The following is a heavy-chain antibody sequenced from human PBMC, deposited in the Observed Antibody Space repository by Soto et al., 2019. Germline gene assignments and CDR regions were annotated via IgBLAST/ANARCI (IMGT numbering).Heavy chain of an antibody. D-gene: IGHD3-10*01. V-gene: IGHV4-34*01. J-gene: IGHJ4*02. Sequence: PSETLSLTCAVYGGSFSSYYWGWIRQPPGKGLEWIGEINHSGSTNCNTSLKSRVTISVDTSKNHFSLKLSSVTAADTAMYYCARGLRSQRYGSGGYYTLGINTVCDYWGQGTLVTVSS. CDR3: ARGLRSQRYGSGGYYTLGINTVCDY. CDR1: GGSFSSYY. CDR2: INHSGST.